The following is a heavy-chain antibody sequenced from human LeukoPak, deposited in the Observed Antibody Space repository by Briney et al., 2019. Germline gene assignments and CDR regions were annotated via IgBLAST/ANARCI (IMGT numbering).Heavy chain of an antibody. J-gene: IGHJ4*02. CDR1: GGSISSGGYS. CDR2: IYHSGST. CDR3: ASYYDSSGYFHY. V-gene: IGHV4-30-2*01. Sequence: SQTLSLTCAVSGGSISSGGYSWSWIRQPPGTGLEWIGYIYHSGSTYYNPSLKSRVTISVDRSKNQFSLKLSSVTAADTAVYYCASYYDSSGYFHYWGQGTLVTVSS. D-gene: IGHD3-22*01.